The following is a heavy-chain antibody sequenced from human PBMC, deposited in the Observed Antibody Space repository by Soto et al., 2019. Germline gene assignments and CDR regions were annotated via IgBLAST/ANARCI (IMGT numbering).Heavy chain of an antibody. Sequence: SETLSLTCTVSGGSISSGGYYWSWIRQHPGRGLEWIGYIYYSGSTYYNPSLKSRVTISVDTSKNQFSLQLSSVTAADTAVYYCARDRECSGGTCYNYFDYWGQGALVTSPQ. CDR3: ARDRECSGGTCYNYFDY. D-gene: IGHD2-15*01. CDR2: IYYSGST. CDR1: GGSISSGGYY. V-gene: IGHV4-31*03. J-gene: IGHJ4*02.